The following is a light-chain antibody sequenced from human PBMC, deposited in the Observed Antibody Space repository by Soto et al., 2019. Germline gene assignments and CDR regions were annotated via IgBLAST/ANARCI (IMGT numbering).Light chain of an antibody. V-gene: IGKV3-20*01. CDR3: QQYGSSPRT. CDR1: QSVSSSY. J-gene: IGKJ1*01. Sequence: EIVLRQSPGTLSLSPGERATLSCRASQSVSSSYLAWYQQKPGQAPRLLIYGASSRATGIPDRFSGSGSGTDFTLTISRLEPEDFAVYYCQQYGSSPRTFGQGT. CDR2: GAS.